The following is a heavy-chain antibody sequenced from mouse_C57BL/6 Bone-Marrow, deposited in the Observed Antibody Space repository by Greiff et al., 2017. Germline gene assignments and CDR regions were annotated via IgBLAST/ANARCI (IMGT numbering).Heavy chain of an antibody. Sequence: DEMLLEPGGDLVKPGGSPKLSCAASGFTSSSYGMSWVRQTPDKRLEWVATISSGGSYTYYPDSVKGRFTISRDNAKNTLYLQMSSLKSEDTAMYYCAKRVYYYGSGFAYWGQGTLVTVSA. J-gene: IGHJ3*01. CDR2: ISSGGSYT. V-gene: IGHV5-6*02. D-gene: IGHD1-1*01. CDR3: AKRVYYYGSGFAY. CDR1: GFTSSSYG.